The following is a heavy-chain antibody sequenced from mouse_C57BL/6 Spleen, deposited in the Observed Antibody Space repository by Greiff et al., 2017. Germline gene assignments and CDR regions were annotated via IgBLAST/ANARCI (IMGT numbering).Heavy chain of an antibody. CDR3: ARDECGNCLAY. D-gene: IGHD2-10*02. V-gene: IGHV5-4*01. Sequence: EVQGVESGGGLVKPGGSLKLSCAASGFTFSSYAMSWVRQTPEKRLEWVATISDGGSYTNYPDNVKGRFTISRDNAKNNLYLQMSHLKSEDTAVYYCARDECGNCLAYWGQGTTLTVSA. J-gene: IGHJ2*01. CDR1: GFTFSSYA. CDR2: ISDGGSYT.